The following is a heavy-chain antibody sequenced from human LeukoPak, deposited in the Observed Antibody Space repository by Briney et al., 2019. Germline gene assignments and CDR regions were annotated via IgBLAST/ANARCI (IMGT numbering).Heavy chain of an antibody. CDR3: AKDRPYYYDSSRQREVGAFDI. CDR1: GFTFSSYG. J-gene: IGHJ3*02. D-gene: IGHD3-22*01. Sequence: QPGRSLRLSCAASGFTFSSYGMHWVRQAPGKGLEWVAVISYDGSNKYYADSVKGRFTISRDNSKNTLYLQMNSLRAEDTAVYYCAKDRPYYYDSSRQREVGAFDIWGQGTMVTVSS. V-gene: IGHV3-30*18. CDR2: ISYDGSNK.